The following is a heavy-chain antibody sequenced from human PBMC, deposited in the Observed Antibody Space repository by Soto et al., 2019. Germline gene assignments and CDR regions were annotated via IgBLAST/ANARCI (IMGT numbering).Heavy chain of an antibody. J-gene: IGHJ6*02. CDR3: AREGVLEYSSSRDYYYGMDV. CDR1: GYSFTSYW. D-gene: IGHD6-6*01. Sequence: GESLKISCNGSGYSFTSYWIGWVRQMPGKGLEWMGIIYPGDSDTRYSPSFQGQVTISADKSISTAYLQWSSLKASDTAMYYCAREGVLEYSSSRDYYYGMDVWGQGTTVTVYS. V-gene: IGHV5-51*01. CDR2: IYPGDSDT.